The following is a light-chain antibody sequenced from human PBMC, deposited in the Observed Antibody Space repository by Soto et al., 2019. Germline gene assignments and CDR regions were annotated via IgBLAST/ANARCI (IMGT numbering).Light chain of an antibody. J-gene: IGKJ1*01. CDR1: QSVSTS. CDR2: DAS. Sequence: IVLTQSPVTLALSPGERAVISCRASQSVSTSLAWYQHKPGQAPRLFIYDASKRAPGIPARFSGSGSGTDFTLTISSLEPEDFGVYYCQVRDVWPSFGQGTKV. CDR3: QVRDVWPS. V-gene: IGKV3-11*01.